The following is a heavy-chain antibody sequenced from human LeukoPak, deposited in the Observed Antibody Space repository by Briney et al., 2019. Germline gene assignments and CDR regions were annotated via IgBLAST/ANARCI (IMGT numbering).Heavy chain of an antibody. V-gene: IGHV3-23*01. CDR1: GFTFSSYW. J-gene: IGHJ4*02. CDR2: ISNSDDST. D-gene: IGHD1-14*01. Sequence: GGSLRLSCAASGFTFSSYWMNWVRQAPGKGLEWVSTISNSDDSTYYADSVKGRFTISRDNSENTLFLRMNSLRAEDTAVYYCAKATGYLLWGQGTLVIVSS. CDR3: AKATGYLL.